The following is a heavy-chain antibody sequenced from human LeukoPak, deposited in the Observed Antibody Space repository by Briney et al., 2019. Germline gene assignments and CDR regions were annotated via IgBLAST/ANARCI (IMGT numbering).Heavy chain of an antibody. V-gene: IGHV3-30*02. D-gene: IGHD3-10*01. CDR3: AKSRSGDLDAFDI. CDR1: GFTFSSYG. CDR2: IRYDGSNK. J-gene: IGHJ3*02. Sequence: GGSLRLSCAASGFTFSSYGMHWVRQALGKGLEWVAFIRYDGSNKYYADSVKGRFTISRDNSKNTLYLQMNSLRAEDTAVYYCAKSRSGDLDAFDIWGQGTMVTVSS.